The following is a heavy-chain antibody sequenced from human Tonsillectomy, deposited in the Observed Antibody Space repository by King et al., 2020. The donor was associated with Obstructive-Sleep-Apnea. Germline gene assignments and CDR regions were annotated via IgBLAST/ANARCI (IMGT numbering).Heavy chain of an antibody. D-gene: IGHD6-19*01. Sequence: QLQESGPGLVKPSETLSLTCTVSGGSISSHFWSWIRQVPGKGLEWIGYIYYSGSTNYNPSLKSRVTISIDTSKNQFSLKLSSVTAADTAIYYCARDVSGWPHHFGYWGQGTLVTVSS. V-gene: IGHV4-59*11. CDR3: ARDVSGWPHHFGY. CDR2: IYYSGST. J-gene: IGHJ4*02. CDR1: GGSISSHF.